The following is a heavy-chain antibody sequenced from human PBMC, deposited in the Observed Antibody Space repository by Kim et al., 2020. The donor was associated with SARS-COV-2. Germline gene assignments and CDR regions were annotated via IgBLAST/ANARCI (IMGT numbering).Heavy chain of an antibody. V-gene: IGHV3-43*02. CDR3: AKFDCSSTSCQTQKAGDYYYYYMDV. J-gene: IGHJ6*03. CDR1: GFTFDDYA. D-gene: IGHD2-2*01. CDR2: ISGDGGST. Sequence: GGSLRLSCAASGFTFDDYAMHWVRQAPGKGLEWVSLISGDGGSTYYADSVKGRFTISRDNSKNSLYLQMNSLRTEDTALYYCAKFDCSSTSCQTQKAGDYYYYYMDVWGKGTTVTVSS.